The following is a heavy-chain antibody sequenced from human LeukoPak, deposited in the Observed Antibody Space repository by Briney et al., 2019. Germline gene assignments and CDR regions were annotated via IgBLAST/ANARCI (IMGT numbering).Heavy chain of an antibody. D-gene: IGHD6-13*01. J-gene: IGHJ4*02. V-gene: IGHV3-23*01. Sequence: PGGSLRLSCAGSGFTFSSYAMAWVRQGPGKGLEWVSSIGGSGDSTYYADSARGRFIISRDNSKNTLYLQMSSLRAEDTAVYYCSTIAPAGPSDDWGQGTLVTVSS. CDR3: STIAPAGPSDD. CDR1: GFTFSSYA. CDR2: IGGSGDST.